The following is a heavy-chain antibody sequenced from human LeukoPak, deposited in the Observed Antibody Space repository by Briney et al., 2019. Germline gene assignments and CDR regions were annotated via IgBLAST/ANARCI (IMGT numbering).Heavy chain of an antibody. J-gene: IGHJ4*02. CDR1: GFTFSSYG. V-gene: IGHV3-30*18. Sequence: GGSLRLSCAASGFTFSSYGMHWVRQAPGKGLEWVAVVSYDGSNKYYADSVKGRFTISRDNSKNTLYLQMNSLRAEDTAVYYCAKDSVPYYYGSGVDYWGQGTLVTVSS. D-gene: IGHD3-10*01. CDR3: AKDSVPYYYGSGVDY. CDR2: VSYDGSNK.